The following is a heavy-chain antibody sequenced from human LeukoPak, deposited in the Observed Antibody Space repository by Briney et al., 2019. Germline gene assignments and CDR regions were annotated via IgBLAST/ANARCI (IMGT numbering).Heavy chain of an antibody. D-gene: IGHD3-22*01. J-gene: IGHJ1*01. V-gene: IGHV1-69*05. Sequence: GASVKVSCKASGGTFSSYAISWVRQAPGQGLEWMGGFIRIFGTAGSAERFQGKDTITTDESTSTAYMELSSLRPEDTAMYYCASLDGYASAYYYDSSGYPSPQYFQHWGQGTLVTVSS. CDR1: GGTFSSYA. CDR3: ASLDGYASAYYYDSSGYPSPQYFQH. CDR2: FIRIFGTA.